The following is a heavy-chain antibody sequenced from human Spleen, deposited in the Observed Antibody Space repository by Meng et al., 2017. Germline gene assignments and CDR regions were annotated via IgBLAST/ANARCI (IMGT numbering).Heavy chain of an antibody. CDR3: ARGGYYEPRTSNVDY. J-gene: IGHJ4*02. CDR1: GFTFTTYA. D-gene: IGHD3-22*01. CDR2: ISYDGTNQ. Sequence: GGSLRLSCAASGFTFTTYAMNWVRRAPGKGLDWVAVISYDGTNQYYAAPVKCRFTISRDTSRNTLYLQMDSLRAEDTAVYYCARGGYYEPRTSNVDYWGQGTLVTVSS. V-gene: IGHV3-30*04.